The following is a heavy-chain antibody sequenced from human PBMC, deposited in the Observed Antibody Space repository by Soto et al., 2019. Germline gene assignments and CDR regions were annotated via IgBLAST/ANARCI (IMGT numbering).Heavy chain of an antibody. CDR1: GFTFSSYA. J-gene: IGHJ4*02. Sequence: PGGSLRLSCAASGFTFSSYAMSWVRQAPGKGLEWVSAISGSGGSTYYADSVKGRFTISRDNSKNTLYLQMNSLRAEDTAVYYCAKQGLPKNYDFWSGYSNYFDYWGQGTLVTVSS. D-gene: IGHD3-3*01. CDR3: AKQGLPKNYDFWSGYSNYFDY. V-gene: IGHV3-23*01. CDR2: ISGSGGST.